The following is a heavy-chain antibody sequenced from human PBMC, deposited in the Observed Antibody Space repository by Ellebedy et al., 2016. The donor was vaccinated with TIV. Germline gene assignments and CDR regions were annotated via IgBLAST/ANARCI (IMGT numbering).Heavy chain of an antibody. V-gene: IGHV3-33*01. Sequence: PGGSLRLSCAASGFTFSDSAMHWVRQAPGRGREWVAMIWHDGSTEYYADSVKGRFTTSRDNSKDTVYLQMKSLRVDATAVFFCARGGRITVGSTTYYTGLDVWGPGTTVAVSS. CDR3: ARGGRITVGSTTYYTGLDV. CDR2: IWHDGSTE. CDR1: GFTFSDSA. J-gene: IGHJ6*02. D-gene: IGHD1-26*01.